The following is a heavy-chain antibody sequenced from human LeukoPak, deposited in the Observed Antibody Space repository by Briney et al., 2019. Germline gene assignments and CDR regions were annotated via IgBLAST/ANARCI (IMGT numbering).Heavy chain of an antibody. D-gene: IGHD6-19*01. Sequence: PGGSLRLSCAASGLTVSSHYMNWVRQAPGKGLEWVSVIYSGGGTYYADSVKGRFTISRDNSKNTLYLQMNSLRAEDTAVYYCARDSRQWLVGGYWGQGTLVTVSS. CDR2: IYSGGGT. CDR3: ARDSRQWLVGGY. CDR1: GLTVSSHY. J-gene: IGHJ4*02. V-gene: IGHV3-66*01.